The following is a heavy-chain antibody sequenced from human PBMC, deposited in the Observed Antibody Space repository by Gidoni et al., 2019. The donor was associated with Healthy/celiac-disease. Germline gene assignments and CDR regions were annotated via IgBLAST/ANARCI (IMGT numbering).Heavy chain of an antibody. J-gene: IGHJ4*02. CDR1: GFTFSSYG. V-gene: IGHV3-30*03. CDR3: ARGAYSSGLDY. CDR2: ISYDGSNK. D-gene: IGHD6-19*01. Sequence: QVQLVESGGGVVQPGRSRRLSCAASGFTFSSYGMHWVRQAPGKGLEWVAVISYDGSNKYYADSVKGRFTISRDNSKNTLYLQMNSLRAEDTAVYYCARGAYSSGLDYWGQGTLVTVSS.